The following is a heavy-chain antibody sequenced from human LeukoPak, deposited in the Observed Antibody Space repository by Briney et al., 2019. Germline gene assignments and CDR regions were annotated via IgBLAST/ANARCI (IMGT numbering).Heavy chain of an antibody. J-gene: IGHJ4*02. V-gene: IGHV3-7*01. Sequence: PGGSLRPSCAASGFTLSSYWMSWVRQAPGKGLEWVANIKQDGSAIYYVDSVKGRFTISRDNAKNSLYLQMNSLRAEDTAVYYCARCGVGVAAAAANCWGQGTLLTVSS. CDR1: GFTLSSYW. CDR3: ARCGVGVAAAAANC. CDR2: IKQDGSAI. D-gene: IGHD6-13*01.